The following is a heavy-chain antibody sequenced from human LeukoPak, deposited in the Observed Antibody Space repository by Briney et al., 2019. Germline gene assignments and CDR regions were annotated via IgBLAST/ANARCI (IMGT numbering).Heavy chain of an antibody. V-gene: IGHV3-21*01. CDR1: GFTFSSYS. CDR3: ARERLQFAFDI. D-gene: IGHD6-25*01. Sequence: GGSLRLSCAASGFTFSSYSMNWVRQAPGKGLEWVSSISGSSSYIYYADSVKGRFTISRDNAKNSLYLQMNSLRAEDTAVYYCARERLQFAFDIWGQGTMVTVSS. J-gene: IGHJ3*02. CDR2: ISGSSSYI.